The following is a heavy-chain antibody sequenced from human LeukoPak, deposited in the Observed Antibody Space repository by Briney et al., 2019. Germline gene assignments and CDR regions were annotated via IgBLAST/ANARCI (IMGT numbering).Heavy chain of an antibody. CDR2: IYSGGST. Sequence: PGGPLRLSCAASGFTVSSNYRSWVRQAPGKGLEWVSVIYSGGSTYYADSVKGRFTNSRDNSKNTLYLQMNSLRAEDTAVYYCAKEVAAAAHRGFDYWGHGTLVTVSS. J-gene: IGHJ4*01. CDR3: AKEVAAAAHRGFDY. V-gene: IGHV3-53*01. CDR1: GFTVSSNY. D-gene: IGHD6-25*01.